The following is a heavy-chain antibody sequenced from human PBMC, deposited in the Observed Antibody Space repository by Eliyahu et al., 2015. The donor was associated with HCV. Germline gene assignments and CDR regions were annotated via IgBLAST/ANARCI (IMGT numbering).Heavy chain of an antibody. J-gene: IGHJ5*02. D-gene: IGHD2-2*01. CDR1: GGSFSGYY. CDR3: ARIVVPAAAVRGFDP. V-gene: IGHV4-34*01. CDR2: INHSGST. Sequence: QVQLQQWGAGLLKPSETLSLTCAVXGGSFSGYYWSWIRQPPGKGLEWIGEINHSGSTNYNPSLKSRVTISVDTSKNQFSLKLSSVTAADTAVYYCARIVVPAAAVRGFDPWGQGTLVTVSS.